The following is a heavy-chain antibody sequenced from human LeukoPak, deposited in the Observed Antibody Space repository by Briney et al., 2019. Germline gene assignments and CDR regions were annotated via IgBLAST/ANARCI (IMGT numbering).Heavy chain of an antibody. CDR2: ISGSGGST. V-gene: IGHV3-23*01. Sequence: GGSLRLSCAASGFTFSSYAMSWVRQAPGKGLEWVSAISGSGGSTYYADSVKGRFTISRDNSKNTLYLQMNSLRAEDTAVYYCARADRGDYYDSSGYYGFDYWGQGTLVTVSS. J-gene: IGHJ4*02. CDR1: GFTFSSYA. D-gene: IGHD3-22*01. CDR3: ARADRGDYYDSSGYYGFDY.